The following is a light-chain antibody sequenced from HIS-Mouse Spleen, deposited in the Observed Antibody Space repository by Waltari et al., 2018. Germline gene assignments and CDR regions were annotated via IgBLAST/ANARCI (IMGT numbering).Light chain of an antibody. CDR3: QSADSSGTGWV. J-gene: IGLJ3*02. CDR2: KDS. Sequence: SYELTQPPSVSVSPGQTARITCSGDALPKQYAHWYQQKPGQAPVLVIYKDSGGPSGIPERFSGSSSGTTVTLTISGVQAEDEADYYCQSADSSGTGWVFGGGTKLTVL. CDR1: ALPKQY. V-gene: IGLV3-25*03.